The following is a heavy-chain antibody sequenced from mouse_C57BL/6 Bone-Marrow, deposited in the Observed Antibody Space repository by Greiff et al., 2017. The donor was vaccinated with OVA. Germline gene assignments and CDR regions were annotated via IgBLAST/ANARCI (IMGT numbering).Heavy chain of an antibody. V-gene: IGHV1-64*01. J-gene: IGHJ3*01. CDR2: IHPNSGST. CDR3: ARAYYSNGGFAY. CDR1: GYTFTSYW. Sequence: QVQLQQSGAELVKPGASVKLSCKASGYTFTSYWMHWVKQRPGQGLEWIGMIHPNSGSTNYNEKFKSKATLTVDKSSSTAYMQLSGLTSEDSAVYYCARAYYSNGGFAYWGQGTLVTVSA. D-gene: IGHD2-5*01.